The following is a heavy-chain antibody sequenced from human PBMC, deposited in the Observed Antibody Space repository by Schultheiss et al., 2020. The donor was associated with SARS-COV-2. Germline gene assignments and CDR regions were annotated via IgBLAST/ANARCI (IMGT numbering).Heavy chain of an antibody. CDR2: IYPGDSDT. Sequence: GESLKISCQASGYTFTNYWIGWVRQKPGKGLEWMGIIYPGDSDTRYSPSFQGQVTISADKSISTAYLQWSSLKASDTAMYYCASTLYGDYALGYYGMDVWGQGTTVTVSS. D-gene: IGHD4-17*01. J-gene: IGHJ6*02. CDR1: GYTFTNYW. V-gene: IGHV5-51*01. CDR3: ASTLYGDYALGYYGMDV.